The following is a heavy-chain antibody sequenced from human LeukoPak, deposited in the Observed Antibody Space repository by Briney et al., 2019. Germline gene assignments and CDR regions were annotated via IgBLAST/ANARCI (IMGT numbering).Heavy chain of an antibody. V-gene: IGHV3-33*08. CDR3: ARDRTVLTDYSWFDP. CDR1: GFTFSSYG. J-gene: IGHJ5*02. D-gene: IGHD4/OR15-4a*01. Sequence: GVSLRLSCAASGFTFSSYGMHWVRQAAGKGLEGVAVIWYDGSNESYADSVKGRFTISRDNSKNTLYLQMNSLKAEDTGVYYCARDRTVLTDYSWFDPWGQGTLVTVSS. CDR2: IWYDGSNE.